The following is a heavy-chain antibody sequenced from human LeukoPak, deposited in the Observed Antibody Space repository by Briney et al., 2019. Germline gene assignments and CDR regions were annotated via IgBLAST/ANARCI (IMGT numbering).Heavy chain of an antibody. J-gene: IGHJ4*02. CDR1: SGSLSSSTYY. V-gene: IGHV4-39*01. CDR2: INYSGST. D-gene: IGHD5-24*01. Sequence: PSETLSLTCTVSSGSLSSSTYYWGWIRQPPGKGLECIGSINYSGSTYYNPSLKSRVTMSVDTSKNQFSLRLSSVTAADTAIFYCARQLDRWLWAFDFWGPGTLVTVSS. CDR3: ARQLDRWLWAFDF.